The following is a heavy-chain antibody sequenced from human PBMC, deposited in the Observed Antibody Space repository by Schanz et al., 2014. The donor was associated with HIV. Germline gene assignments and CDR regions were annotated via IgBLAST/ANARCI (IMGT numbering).Heavy chain of an antibody. V-gene: IGHV1-8*01. CDR2: MNPNSGNT. CDR1: GYTFSNYD. Sequence: QVLLVQSGAEVKKPGASVKVSCKTSGYTFSNYDINWVRQAAGQGLEWMGWMNPNSGNTGYAQKFQGRVIMTRNASISTAYMELSSLRPEDTAVYYCARGRKDVSMITLYWFDPWGQGTLVTVSS. D-gene: IGHD3-22*01. CDR3: ARGRKDVSMITLYWFDP. J-gene: IGHJ5*02.